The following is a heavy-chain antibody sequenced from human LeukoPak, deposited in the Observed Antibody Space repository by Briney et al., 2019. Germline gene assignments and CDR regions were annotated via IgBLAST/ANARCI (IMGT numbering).Heavy chain of an antibody. J-gene: IGHJ3*02. Sequence: GASVKVSCKASGGTFSSYAISWVRQAPGQGLEWMGGIIPIFGTANYAQKFQGRVTITTDESTSTAYMELSSLRSEDTAVYYCARPEGGFLEWGANDAFDIWGQGTMVIVSS. CDR1: GGTFSSYA. V-gene: IGHV1-69*05. CDR2: IIPIFGTA. D-gene: IGHD3-3*01. CDR3: ARPEGGFLEWGANDAFDI.